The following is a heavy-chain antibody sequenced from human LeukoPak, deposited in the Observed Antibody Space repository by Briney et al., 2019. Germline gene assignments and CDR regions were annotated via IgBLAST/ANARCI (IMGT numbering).Heavy chain of an antibody. J-gene: IGHJ4*02. CDR3: ARGPYGDYGVFYY. CDR1: SGSISSSTYH. V-gene: IGHV4-39*07. CDR2: IFYSGTT. Sequence: SETLSLTCTVSSGSISSSTYHWGWIRQPPGKGLEWIGSIFYSGTTYYNPSLKSRVTISVDTSKNQFSLKLSSVTAADTAVYYCARGPYGDYGVFYYWGQGTLVTVSS. D-gene: IGHD4-17*01.